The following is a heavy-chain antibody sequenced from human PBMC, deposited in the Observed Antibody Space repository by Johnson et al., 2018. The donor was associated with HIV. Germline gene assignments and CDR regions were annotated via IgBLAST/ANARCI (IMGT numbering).Heavy chain of an antibody. CDR1: GFTFNDYY. Sequence: QVQLVESGGGVVKPGGSLRLSCAASGFTFNDYYMSWIRQAPGKGLDWVSAISGSGGRTYYADSVKGRFTISRDNSKNTLYLQMNSLRAEDTAVYYCASSRRGQQLVPLAFDIWGQGTMVTVSS. J-gene: IGHJ3*02. CDR3: ASSRRGQQLVPLAFDI. V-gene: IGHV3-11*04. D-gene: IGHD6-13*01. CDR2: ISGSGGRT.